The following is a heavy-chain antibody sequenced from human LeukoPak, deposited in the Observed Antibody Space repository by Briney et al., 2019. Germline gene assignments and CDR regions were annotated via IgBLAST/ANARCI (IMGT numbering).Heavy chain of an antibody. CDR2: INQDGGTK. Sequence: QTGGSLRLSCAASGFNFSTHWMTWVRQAPGKGLEWVANINQDGGTKYYVDSVKGRFTISRDNSKNSLYLQMNRMRAEDTAVYYCASPGVNSPLNYWGQGTLVTVSS. J-gene: IGHJ4*02. CDR3: ASPGVNSPLNY. V-gene: IGHV3-7*02. CDR1: GFNFSTHW. D-gene: IGHD4-23*01.